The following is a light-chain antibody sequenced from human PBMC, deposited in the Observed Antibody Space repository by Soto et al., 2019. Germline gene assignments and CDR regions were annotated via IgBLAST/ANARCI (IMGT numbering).Light chain of an antibody. CDR3: QQYSSFLLT. CDR1: QTISSW. V-gene: IGKV1-5*03. CDR2: KAS. Sequence: DIQMTQSPSTLSGSVGDRVTITCRASQTISSWLAWYQQKPGKAPKLLIYKASTLKSGVPSRFSGSGSGTEFTLTISSLQPDDFAAYYCQQYSSFLLTFGPGTTVDIK. J-gene: IGKJ3*01.